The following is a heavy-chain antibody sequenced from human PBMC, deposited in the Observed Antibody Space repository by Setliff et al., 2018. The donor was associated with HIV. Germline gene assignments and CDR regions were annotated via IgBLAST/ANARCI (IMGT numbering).Heavy chain of an antibody. V-gene: IGHV3-49*04. CDR2: VRSKPNGGTT. Sequence: PGGSLRLSCAASGFTFDDYALTWVRQAPGKGLEWVGFVRSKPNGGTTEYAASVKGRFTISRDDSKSIAYLQMNSLRAEDTAVYYCARDSGSTWYASSRSDYWGQGTLVTVSS. CDR3: ARDSGSTWYASSRSDY. J-gene: IGHJ4*02. D-gene: IGHD6-13*01. CDR1: GFTFDDYA.